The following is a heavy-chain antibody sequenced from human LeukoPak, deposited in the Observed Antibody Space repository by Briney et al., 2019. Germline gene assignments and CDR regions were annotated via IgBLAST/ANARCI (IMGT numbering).Heavy chain of an antibody. CDR2: IKQDGSEK. V-gene: IGHV3-7*03. D-gene: IGHD3-22*01. J-gene: IGHJ3*02. CDR1: GFTFSSYW. CDR3: ARDSSGYYSDAFGI. Sequence: GGSLRLSCAASGFTFSSYWMSWVRQAPGKGLEWVANIKQDGSEKYYVDSVKGRFTISRDNAKNSLYLRMNSLRAEDTAVYYCARDSSGYYSDAFGIWGQGTMVTVSS.